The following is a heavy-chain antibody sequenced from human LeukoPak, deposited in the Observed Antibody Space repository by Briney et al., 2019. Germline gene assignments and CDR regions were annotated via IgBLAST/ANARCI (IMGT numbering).Heavy chain of an antibody. CDR1: GFTFSSYG. Sequence: GGSLRLSCAASGFTFSSYGMHWVRQAPGKGLEWVAVISYDGSNKYYADSVKGRFTISRDNSKNTLYLQMNSLRAEDTAVYYCANSATVGTSGIFDVWGQGTMVTVSS. V-gene: IGHV3-30*18. CDR2: ISYDGSNK. CDR3: ANSATVGTSGIFDV. J-gene: IGHJ3*01. D-gene: IGHD4-23*01.